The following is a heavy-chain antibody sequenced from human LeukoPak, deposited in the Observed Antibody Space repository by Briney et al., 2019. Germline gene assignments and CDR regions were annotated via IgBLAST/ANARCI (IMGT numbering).Heavy chain of an antibody. D-gene: IGHD3-22*01. J-gene: IGHJ4*02. CDR2: ISSDGNNK. Sequence: GGSLRLSCAASGFTFSSYAMTWVRQAPGKGLEWVAVISSDGNNKNYVDSVKGRFTFSRDNSKNTLYLQMNSLRAEDTAVYYCAKGNDIGGYYYPHFDYWGQGTLVTVSS. V-gene: IGHV3-30*18. CDR1: GFTFSSYA. CDR3: AKGNDIGGYYYPHFDY.